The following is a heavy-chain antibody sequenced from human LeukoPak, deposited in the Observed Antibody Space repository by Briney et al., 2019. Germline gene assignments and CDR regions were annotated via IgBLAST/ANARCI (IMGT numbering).Heavy chain of an antibody. CDR1: GFTFSNAW. V-gene: IGHV3-15*01. Sequence: PGGSLRLSCAASGFTFSNAWMNWVRQAPGKGLEWVGRIKSKTDGGTTEYAAPVIGRFTISRDDSQNTLYLQLSSLKTEDTAVYYCVSNLDCWGQGTLVTVSP. D-gene: IGHD3-9*01. CDR2: IKSKTDGGTT. J-gene: IGHJ4*02. CDR3: VSNLDC.